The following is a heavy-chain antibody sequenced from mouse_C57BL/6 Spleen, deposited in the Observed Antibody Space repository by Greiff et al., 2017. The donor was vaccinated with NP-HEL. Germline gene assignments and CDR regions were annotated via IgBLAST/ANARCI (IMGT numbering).Heavy chain of an antibody. Sequence: QVQLQQSGPELVKPGASVKLSCKASGYTFTSYDINWVKQRPGQGLEWIGWIYPRDGSTKYNEKFKGKGTLTVDTSSSTAYKELNSQTSGDTAVYFCARWPTVRTFGYWGQGTTLTVSS. CDR1: GYTFTSYD. CDR2: IYPRDGST. D-gene: IGHD1-1*01. CDR3: ARWPTVRTFGY. V-gene: IGHV1-85*01. J-gene: IGHJ2*01.